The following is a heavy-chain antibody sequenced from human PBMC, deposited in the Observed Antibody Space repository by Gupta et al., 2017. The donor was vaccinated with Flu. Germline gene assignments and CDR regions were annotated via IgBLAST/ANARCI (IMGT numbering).Heavy chain of an antibody. CDR2: IYHSGST. V-gene: IGHV4-4*02. J-gene: IGHJ5*02. Sequence: GLEWIGEIYHSGSTNYNPSLKSRVTISVDKSKNQFSLKLSSVTAADTAVYYCARDLGYSGYDSAWGQGTLVTVSS. CDR3: ARDLGYSGYDSA. D-gene: IGHD5-12*01.